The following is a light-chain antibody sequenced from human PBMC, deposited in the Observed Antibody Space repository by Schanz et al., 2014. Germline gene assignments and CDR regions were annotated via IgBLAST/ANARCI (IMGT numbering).Light chain of an antibody. V-gene: IGKV1-39*01. CDR2: SAS. CDR1: ESIMIY. J-gene: IGKJ4*01. Sequence: DIQMTQSPSSLSAAVGDRVTITCRASESIMIYLNWYQQKPGTAPKLLIYSASSLRSGVPSRFSGSVSGAYFTLTISSLQPEDFANYYYQQGYNTPTTFGRGTRVDIK. CDR3: QQGYNTPTT.